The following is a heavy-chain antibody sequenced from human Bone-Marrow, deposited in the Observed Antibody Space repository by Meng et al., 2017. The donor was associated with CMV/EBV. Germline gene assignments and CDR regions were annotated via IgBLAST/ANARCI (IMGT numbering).Heavy chain of an antibody. V-gene: IGHV3-20*04. CDR2: INWNGGST. CDR1: GFTFDDYG. CDR3: ARTSGERYFDWLSS. D-gene: IGHD3-9*01. J-gene: IGHJ5*02. Sequence: GESLKISCAASGFTFDDYGMSWVRQAPGKGLEWVSGINWNGGSTGYADSVKGRFTISRDNAKNSLYLQMNSLRAEDTALYYCARTSGERYFDWLSSWVQGTLVTVSS.